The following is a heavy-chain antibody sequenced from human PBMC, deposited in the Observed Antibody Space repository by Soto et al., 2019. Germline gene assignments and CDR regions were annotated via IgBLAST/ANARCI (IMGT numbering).Heavy chain of an antibody. CDR3: AKDLDPLVASGYFDY. J-gene: IGHJ4*02. CDR1: GFTFSSYG. V-gene: IGHV3-30*18. D-gene: IGHD6-6*01. CDR2: ISYDGSNK. Sequence: PGGSLRLSCAASGFTFSSYGMHWVRQAPGKGLEWVAVISYDGSNKYYADSVKGRFTISRDNSKNTLYLQMNSLRAEDTAVYYCAKDLDPLVASGYFDYWGQGTLVTVSS.